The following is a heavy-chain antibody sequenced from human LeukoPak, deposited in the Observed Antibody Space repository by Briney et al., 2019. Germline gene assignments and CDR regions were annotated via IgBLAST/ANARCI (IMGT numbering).Heavy chain of an antibody. D-gene: IGHD3-10*01. CDR3: ARSTYGSGNDY. J-gene: IGHJ4*02. CDR1: GYTFTGYY. V-gene: IGHV1-18*04. CDR2: ISAYNGNT. Sequence: GASVKVSCKASGYTFTGYYMHWVRQAPGQGLEWMGWISAYNGNTNYAQKLQGRVTMTIDTSTSTAYMELRSLRSDDTAVYYCARSTYGSGNDYWGQGTLVTVSS.